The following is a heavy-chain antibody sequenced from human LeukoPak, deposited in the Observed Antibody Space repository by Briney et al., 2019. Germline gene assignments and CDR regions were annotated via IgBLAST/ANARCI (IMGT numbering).Heavy chain of an antibody. CDR2: IYYSGST. CDR3: ARDRSSRVGLDY. V-gene: IGHV4-59*01. J-gene: IGHJ4*02. D-gene: IGHD1-26*01. CDR1: GGSISSYY. Sequence: SETLSLTCTVSGGSISSYYWSWIRQPPGKGLEWIGYIYYSGSTNYNPSLKSRVTISVDTSKNQFSLKLSSVTAADTAVYYCARDRSSRVGLDYWGQGTLVTVSS.